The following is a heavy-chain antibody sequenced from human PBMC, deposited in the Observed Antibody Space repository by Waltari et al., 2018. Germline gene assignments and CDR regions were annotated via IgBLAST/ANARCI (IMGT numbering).Heavy chain of an antibody. CDR1: GFTFSSYW. D-gene: IGHD2-15*01. CDR3: ARVGQLLLYYYYGMDV. J-gene: IGHJ6*02. Sequence: EVQLVESGGGLVQPGGSLRLSCAASGFTFSSYWMSWVRQAPGKGLEWVANIKQDGSEKYYVDSVKGRFTISRDNAKNSLYLQMNSLRVEDTAVYYCARVGQLLLYYYYGMDVWGQGTTVTVSS. V-gene: IGHV3-7*01. CDR2: IKQDGSEK.